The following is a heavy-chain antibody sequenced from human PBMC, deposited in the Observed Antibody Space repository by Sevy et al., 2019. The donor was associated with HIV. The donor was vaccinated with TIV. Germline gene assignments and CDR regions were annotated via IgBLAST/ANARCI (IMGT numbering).Heavy chain of an antibody. CDR3: AKDYYDSSGYPTH. CDR1: GFTFSSYG. V-gene: IGHV3-30*18. J-gene: IGHJ4*02. D-gene: IGHD3-22*01. CDR2: ISYDGSNK. Sequence: GGSLILSCAASGFTFSSYGMHWVRQAPGKGLEWVAVISYDGSNKYYADSVKGRFTISRDNSKNTLYLQMNSLRAEDTAVYYCAKDYYDSSGYPTHWGQGTLVTVSS.